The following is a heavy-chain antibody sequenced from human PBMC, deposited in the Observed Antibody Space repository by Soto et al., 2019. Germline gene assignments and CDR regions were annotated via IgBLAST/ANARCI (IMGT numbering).Heavy chain of an antibody. D-gene: IGHD2-2*01. CDR3: ARDYCSSTSCYATPQLVPYFDP. CDR1: GGTFSSYT. Sequence: QVQLVQSGAEVKKPGSSVKVSCKASGGTFSSYTISWVRQAPGQGLEWMGRIIPILGIANYAQKFQGRVTITADKSTSTAYMELSSLRSEDTAVYYCARDYCSSTSCYATPQLVPYFDPWGQGTLVTVSS. J-gene: IGHJ5*02. CDR2: IIPILGIA. V-gene: IGHV1-69*08.